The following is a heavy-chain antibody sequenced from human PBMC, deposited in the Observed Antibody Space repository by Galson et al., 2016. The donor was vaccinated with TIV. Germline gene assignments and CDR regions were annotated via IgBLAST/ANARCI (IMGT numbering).Heavy chain of an antibody. V-gene: IGHV3-30*13. D-gene: IGHD3-22*01. CDR3: VKEYDSGGYGASFDS. J-gene: IGHJ4*02. CDR1: GFSFRNYG. CDR2: ISRDGGTD. Sequence: SLRLSCAASGFSFRNYGVQWVRQAPGKGLEWVAVISRDGGTDIYADSVKGRFTISRDNARNRMDLQMRSLRVEDAGLYYCVKEYDSGGYGASFDSWGQGTRVTVSS.